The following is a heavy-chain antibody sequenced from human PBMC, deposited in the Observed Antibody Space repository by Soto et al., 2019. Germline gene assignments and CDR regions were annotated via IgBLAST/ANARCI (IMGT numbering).Heavy chain of an antibody. D-gene: IGHD3-22*01. Sequence: GESLKISCKGSGYSFTRYWIAWVRQMPGKGLEWMGIIYPGDSDTRYSPSFQGQVTISVDKSISTAYVQWSSLKASDTAMYYCARRGAYNFDSSGYHFKNLDSWGQGTLVTVSS. CDR2: IYPGDSDT. V-gene: IGHV5-51*01. J-gene: IGHJ4*02. CDR3: ARRGAYNFDSSGYHFKNLDS. CDR1: GYSFTRYW.